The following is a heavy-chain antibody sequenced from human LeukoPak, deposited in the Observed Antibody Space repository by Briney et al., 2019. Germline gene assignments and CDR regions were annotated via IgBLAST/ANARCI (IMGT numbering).Heavy chain of an antibody. V-gene: IGHV3-30*02. CDR2: IRYDGSNQ. Sequence: GGSLRLSCAASGVSFSNYGIHWVRQAAGKGLEWVAFIRYDGSNQYYADSVRGRLTISRENSKHTVFEQMNSIRPEDTAVYYCAGRRRDGYKHEAFDIWGQGTTIIVSS. CDR1: GVSFSNYG. CDR3: AGRRRDGYKHEAFDI. D-gene: IGHD5-24*01. J-gene: IGHJ3*02.